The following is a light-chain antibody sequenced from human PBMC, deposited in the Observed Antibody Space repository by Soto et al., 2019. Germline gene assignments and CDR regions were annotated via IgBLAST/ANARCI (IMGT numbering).Light chain of an antibody. Sequence: QSALTQPASVSGSPGQSITISCTGTSSDAGGYNSVSWYQQLPGKAPKLMIYDVTYRPSGVSNRFSGSKSSSTASLTISGLQAEDEADYYCCSYTTSSILFGGGTKLTVL. J-gene: IGLJ2*01. V-gene: IGLV2-14*03. CDR1: SSDAGGYNS. CDR3: CSYTTSSIL. CDR2: DVT.